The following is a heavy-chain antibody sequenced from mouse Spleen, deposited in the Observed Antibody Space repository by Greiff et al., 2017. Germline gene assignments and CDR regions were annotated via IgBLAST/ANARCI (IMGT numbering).Heavy chain of an antibody. V-gene: IGHV1-15*01. CDR1: GYTFTDYE. Sequence: QVQLKQSGAELVRPGASVTLSCKASGYTFTDYEMHWVKQTPVHGLEWIGAIDPETGGTAYNQKFKGKATLTADKSSSTAYMELRSLTSEDSAVYYCTRGGGYDGFAWFAYWGQGTLVTVSA. CDR2: IDPETGGT. J-gene: IGHJ3*01. D-gene: IGHD2-2*01. CDR3: TRGGGYDGFAWFAY.